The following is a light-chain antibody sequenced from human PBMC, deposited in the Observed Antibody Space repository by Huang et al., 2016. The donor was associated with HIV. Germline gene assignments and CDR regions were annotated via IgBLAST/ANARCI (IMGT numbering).Light chain of an antibody. CDR3: QQYSDGYT. CDR2: DTS. Sequence: ETVMKQSPVTLSVSPGERATLSCRASQSVSRNLAWDQQRHGQPPRLLIYDTSTRATGIPARFSGSGSGTEFTLTISGLQSEDFAVYYCQQYSDGYTFGQGTKVDVK. J-gene: IGKJ2*01. V-gene: IGKV3-15*01. CDR1: QSVSRN.